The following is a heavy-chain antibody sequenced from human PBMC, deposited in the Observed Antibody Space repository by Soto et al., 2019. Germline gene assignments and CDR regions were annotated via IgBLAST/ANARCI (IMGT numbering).Heavy chain of an antibody. J-gene: IGHJ4*02. Sequence: GGSLRLSCAASGFTFSSYSMNWVRQAPGKGLEWVSSISSSSSYIYYADSVKGRFTTSRDNAKNSLYLQMNSLRAEDTAVYYCALTRGVNFDYWGQGTLVTVSS. V-gene: IGHV3-21*01. CDR1: GFTFSSYS. CDR2: ISSSSSYI. D-gene: IGHD3-10*01. CDR3: ALTRGVNFDY.